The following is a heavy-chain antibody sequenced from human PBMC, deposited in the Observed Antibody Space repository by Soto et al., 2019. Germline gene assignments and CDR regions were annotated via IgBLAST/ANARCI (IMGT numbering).Heavy chain of an antibody. CDR1: GFTFSSYA. CDR3: AKESRGWV. V-gene: IGHV3-23*01. CDR2: ISGRGGST. Sequence: ELQLLESGGGLVQPGGSLRLSCAASGFTFSSYAMSWVRQAPGKGRGWVSAISGRGGSTYSADCVQGRCTISRHNTKNTLYLEMTSLRAEDTAVDCCAKESRGWVWGHGSMVTVAS. J-gene: IGHJ3*01.